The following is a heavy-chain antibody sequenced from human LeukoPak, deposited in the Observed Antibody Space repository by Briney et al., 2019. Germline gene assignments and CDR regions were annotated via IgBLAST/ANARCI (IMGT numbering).Heavy chain of an antibody. D-gene: IGHD1-1*01. J-gene: IGHJ6*03. V-gene: IGHV3-13*01. Sequence: PGGSLRLSCAASGFTFDNYGMSWVRQAPGKGLEWVSTIGTASDTYYPGSVEGRFTLSRDNAKNSLYLQMNSLTAGDTAVYYCARGPPRGKYYYMDVWGKGTTVTVSS. CDR1: GFTFDNYG. CDR3: ARGPPRGKYYYMDV. CDR2: IGTASDT.